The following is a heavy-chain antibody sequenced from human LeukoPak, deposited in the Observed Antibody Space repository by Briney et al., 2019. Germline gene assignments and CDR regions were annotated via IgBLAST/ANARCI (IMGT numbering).Heavy chain of an antibody. CDR3: ARGTEAAAGPDY. D-gene: IGHD6-13*01. Sequence: ASVKVSCKASGGTFSSYAISWVRQAPGQGLEWMGRIIPILGIANYTQKYQGRVTITADKSTSTAYMELSSLRSEDTAVYYCARGTEAAAGPDYWGQGTLVTVSS. CDR1: GGTFSSYA. J-gene: IGHJ4*02. CDR2: IIPILGIA. V-gene: IGHV1-69*04.